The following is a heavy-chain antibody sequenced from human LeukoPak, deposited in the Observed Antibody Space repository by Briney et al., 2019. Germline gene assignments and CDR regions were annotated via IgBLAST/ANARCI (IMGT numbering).Heavy chain of an antibody. J-gene: IGHJ4*02. CDR3: AKDRVGALLYFDS. V-gene: IGHV3-23*01. CDR1: GFTFSTYW. Sequence: GGSLRLSCAASGFTFSTYWMSWVRQAPGKGLEWLSALSGSGDRTYYADSVKGRFTISRDNSKNTLYLQMNSLRAEDTAVYSCAKDRVGALLYFDSWGQGTLVTVSS. D-gene: IGHD1-26*01. CDR2: LSGSGDRT.